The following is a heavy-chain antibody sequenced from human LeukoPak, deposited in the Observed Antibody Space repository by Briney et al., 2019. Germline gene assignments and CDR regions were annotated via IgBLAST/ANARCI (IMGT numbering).Heavy chain of an antibody. CDR2: ISQGT. CDR1: GFTFSDYA. D-gene: IGHD6-19*01. J-gene: IGHJ4*02. Sequence: QPGGSLRLSCAASGFTFSDYAMNWVRQAPGKGLEWVSTISQGTYYVDSVKGRFTISRDNSKNTLYLQMHSLRAEDTAVYYCASSWIIAVAGRKYYFQYWGQGTLVTVSS. V-gene: IGHV3-23*01. CDR3: ASSWIIAVAGRKYYFQY.